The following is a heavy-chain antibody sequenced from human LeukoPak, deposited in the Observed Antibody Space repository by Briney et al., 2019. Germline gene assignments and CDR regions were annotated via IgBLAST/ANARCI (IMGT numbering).Heavy chain of an antibody. J-gene: IGHJ5*02. V-gene: IGHV1-46*01. CDR1: GYTFTNYY. D-gene: IGHD6-13*01. CDR2: INPSGGST. Sequence: GASVKVSCKASGYTFTNYYMHWVRQAPGQGLEWMGIINPSGGSTSYAQKFQGRVTMTRDTSTSTVYMELSSLRSEDTAVYYCARDARREQLVLWFDPWGQGTLVTVSS. CDR3: ARDARREQLVLWFDP.